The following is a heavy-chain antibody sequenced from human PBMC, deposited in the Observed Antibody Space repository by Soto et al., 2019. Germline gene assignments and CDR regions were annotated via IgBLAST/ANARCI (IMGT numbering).Heavy chain of an antibody. D-gene: IGHD5-18*01. CDR1: AFSFTNAW. Sequence: LRLSCVASAFSFTNAWMSWVRQAPGKGLEWVGRIKSITDGGTTDYAAPVKGRFTISRDDSNNTLYLQMNSLKTEDTAVYYCSTGRSTYGLDSWGQGTLVTVSS. CDR2: IKSITDGGTT. CDR3: STGRSTYGLDS. J-gene: IGHJ4*02. V-gene: IGHV3-15*01.